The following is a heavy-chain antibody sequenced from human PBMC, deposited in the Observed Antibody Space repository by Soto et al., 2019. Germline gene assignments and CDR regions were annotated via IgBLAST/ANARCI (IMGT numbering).Heavy chain of an antibody. J-gene: IGHJ4*02. V-gene: IGHV4-28*01. Sequence: SETLSLTCAVSGYSISNINWWGWIRQPPGKGLEWIGYIYYSGSTYYNPSLKSRVTMSVDTSKNQFSLKLSSVTAVDTAVYYCASSYGSGSQIFDYWGQGTLVTVSS. CDR1: GYSISNINW. CDR3: ASSYGSGSQIFDY. D-gene: IGHD3-10*01. CDR2: IYYSGST.